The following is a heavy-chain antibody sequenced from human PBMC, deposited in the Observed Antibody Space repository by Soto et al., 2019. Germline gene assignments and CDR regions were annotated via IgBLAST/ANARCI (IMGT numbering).Heavy chain of an antibody. D-gene: IGHD3-22*01. CDR1: GGSISSSNW. CDR2: IYHSGST. J-gene: IGHJ5*02. V-gene: IGHV4-4*02. Sequence: QVQLQESGPGLVKPSGTLSLTCAVSGGSISSSNWWSWVRQPPGKGLEWIGEIYHSGSTNYNPSLKSRVTISVDKSKNQFSLTLSSVTAADTAVYYCARDYYDSSGYSNNWFDPWGQGTLVTVSS. CDR3: ARDYYDSSGYSNNWFDP.